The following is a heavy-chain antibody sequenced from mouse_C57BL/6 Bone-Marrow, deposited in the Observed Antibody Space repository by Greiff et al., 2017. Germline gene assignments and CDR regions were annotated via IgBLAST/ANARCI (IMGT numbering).Heavy chain of an antibody. CDR2: IYPGGGYT. V-gene: IGHV1-63*01. Sequence: QVQLQQSGAELVRPGTSVKMSCKASGYNFTNYWIGWAKQRPGHGLEWIGDIYPGGGYTNYNEKFKGKATLTADKSSRTAYMQFSSLTSEDSAIYYCARGDFYDGYLDYWGQGTTLTVSS. J-gene: IGHJ2*01. CDR3: ARGDFYDGYLDY. D-gene: IGHD2-3*01. CDR1: GYNFTNYW.